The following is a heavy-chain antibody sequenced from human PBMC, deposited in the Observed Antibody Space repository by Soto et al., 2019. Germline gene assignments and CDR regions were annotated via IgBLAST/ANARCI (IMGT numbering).Heavy chain of an antibody. V-gene: IGHV4-31*03. CDR1: GGSISSGGYY. Sequence: SETLSLTCTVSGGSISSGGYYWSWIRQHPGKGLEWIGYIYYSGSTYYNPSLKSRVTISVDTSKNQFSLKLSSVTAADTAVYYCARLSSLVPYYFDYWGQGTLVTVSS. J-gene: IGHJ4*02. D-gene: IGHD3-16*01. CDR2: IYYSGST. CDR3: ARLSSLVPYYFDY.